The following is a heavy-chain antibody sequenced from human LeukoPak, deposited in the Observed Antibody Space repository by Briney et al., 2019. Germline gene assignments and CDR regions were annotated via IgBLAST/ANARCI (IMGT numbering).Heavy chain of an antibody. V-gene: IGHV4-59*11. D-gene: IGHD6-19*01. CDR1: AGSISNHY. J-gene: IGHJ5*02. CDR2: IFYTGSY. Sequence: SETLSLTCTVAAGSISNHYWSWMRQSPGKGLEWIAYIFYTGSYNYNPSLKSLVYISVDTSKNQFSLNLTSVTAADTAVYYCARGRSSLDLWGQGTLVTVSS. CDR3: ARGRSSLDL.